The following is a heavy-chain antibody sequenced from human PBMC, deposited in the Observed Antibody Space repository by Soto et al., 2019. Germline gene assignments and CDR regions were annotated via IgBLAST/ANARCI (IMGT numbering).Heavy chain of an antibody. CDR1: GFIFSMYS. CDR2: IPQDGVDG. D-gene: IGHD2-21*02. V-gene: IGHV3-7*03. Sequence: HPGGSLRLSCEVSGFIFSMYSMSWVRQTPGQALEWVAKIPQDGVDGHYADAVKGRFTISRDNGKNSLYLQMNNLRAEDTAVYYCARDHLILPAHDFFYGSDVWGRGAKVTVSS. J-gene: IGHJ6*02. CDR3: ARDHLILPAHDFFYGSDV.